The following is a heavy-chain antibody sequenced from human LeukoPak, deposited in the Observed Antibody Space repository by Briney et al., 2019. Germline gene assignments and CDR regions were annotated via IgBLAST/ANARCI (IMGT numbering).Heavy chain of an antibody. Sequence: PGGSLRLSCAASGFTFSSYGMHWVRQAPGKGLEWVAVISYDGSNKYYADSVKGRFTISRDNSKNTLYLQMNSLRAEDTAVYYCAKNSGSPPSGIDPWGQGTLVTVSS. D-gene: IGHD3-10*01. V-gene: IGHV3-30*18. CDR3: AKNSGSPPSGIDP. CDR2: ISYDGSNK. CDR1: GFTFSSYG. J-gene: IGHJ5*02.